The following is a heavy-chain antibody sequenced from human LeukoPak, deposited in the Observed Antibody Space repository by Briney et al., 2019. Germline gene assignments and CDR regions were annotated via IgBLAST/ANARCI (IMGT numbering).Heavy chain of an antibody. CDR1: GGTFSSCT. CDR2: IIPILGIA. D-gene: IGHD3-22*01. J-gene: IGHJ1*01. CDR3: ADEARHSSGYYYVPAEYFQH. V-gene: IGHV1-69*02. Sequence: SVKVSCKASGGTFSSCTISWVRQAPGQGLEWKGRIIPILGIANYAQKFQGRVTITADKSTSTAYMELSSLRSEDTAVYYCADEARHSSGYYYVPAEYFQHWGQGTLVTVSS.